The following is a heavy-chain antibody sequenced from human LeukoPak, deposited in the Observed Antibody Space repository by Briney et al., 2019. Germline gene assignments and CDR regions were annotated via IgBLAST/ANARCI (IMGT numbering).Heavy chain of an antibody. CDR3: ARDQSRYPYYYYGMDV. CDR1: GFTVSSNY. Sequence: PGGSLRLSCAASGFTVSSNYMSWVRQAPGKGLEWVSVIYSGGSTYYADSVKGRFTISRDSSKNTLFLQMNSLRAGDTAVYYCARDQSRYPYYYYGMDVWGQGTTVTVSS. D-gene: IGHD3-9*01. CDR2: IYSGGST. J-gene: IGHJ6*02. V-gene: IGHV3-53*01.